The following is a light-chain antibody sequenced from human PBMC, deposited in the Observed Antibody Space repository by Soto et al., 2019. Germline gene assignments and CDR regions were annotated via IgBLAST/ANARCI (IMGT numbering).Light chain of an antibody. J-gene: IGKJ1*01. CDR3: QQSYSTPWT. CDR2: AAS. Sequence: DIQMTQSPSSLSASVGDRVTITCRASQSISSFLNWYQQKPGKAPKLLIYAASSLESGVPSRFSGSGSVTDFTLTISSLQPEDFATYYCQQSYSTPWTFGQGTKV. CDR1: QSISSF. V-gene: IGKV1-39*01.